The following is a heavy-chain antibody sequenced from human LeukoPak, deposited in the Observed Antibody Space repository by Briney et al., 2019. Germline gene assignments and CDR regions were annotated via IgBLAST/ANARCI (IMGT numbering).Heavy chain of an antibody. V-gene: IGHV4-59*08. CDR2: FYYRGST. D-gene: IGHD3-10*01. CDR3: ASRTYYGSGPDY. CDR1: GGSIRSYY. Sequence: PSETLSLTCTVSGGSIRSYYWSWLRQPPGKGLEWIGYFYYRGSTNYNPSLKSRVTISVDTSKNQFSLKLSSVTAADTAVYYCASRTYYGSGPDYWGQGTLVTVSS. J-gene: IGHJ4*02.